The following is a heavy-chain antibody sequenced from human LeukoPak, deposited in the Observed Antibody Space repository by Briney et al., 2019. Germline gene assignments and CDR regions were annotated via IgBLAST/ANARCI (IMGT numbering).Heavy chain of an antibody. Sequence: ASETLSLTCAVSGYTLGRNYYWGWNRQPPGKGLEWIGRIYGRGSTSYNPSLMNRVTMSVDTSRNHFSLQLTSVTAADTAVYYCARYDSRGSASTKFDYWGPGILVTISS. CDR2: IYGRGST. D-gene: IGHD3-16*01. J-gene: IGHJ4*02. V-gene: IGHV4-38-2*01. CDR1: GYTLGRNYY. CDR3: ARYDSRGSASTKFDY.